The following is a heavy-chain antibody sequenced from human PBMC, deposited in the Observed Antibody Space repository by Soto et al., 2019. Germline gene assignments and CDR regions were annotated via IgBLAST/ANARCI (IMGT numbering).Heavy chain of an antibody. V-gene: IGHV1-69*01. D-gene: IGHD3-22*01. Sequence: QVQLVQSGAEVKKPGSSVKVSCKASGGTFSSYAFSWVRQAPGQGLEWMGGIIPMFDTANYAQKFQDRVTISADESTSTAYMELSSLTSEDTAVYHCARSLTYYYETSGYYLGNIWGQGTLVTVSS. CDR1: GGTFSSYA. CDR3: ARSLTYYYETSGYYLGNI. CDR2: IIPMFDTA. J-gene: IGHJ4*02.